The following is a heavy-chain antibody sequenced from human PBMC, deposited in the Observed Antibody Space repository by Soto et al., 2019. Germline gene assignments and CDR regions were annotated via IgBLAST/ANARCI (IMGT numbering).Heavy chain of an antibody. J-gene: IGHJ6*02. CDR2: IYYSGST. CDR3: ARGSSGYLNLYYYYGMDV. D-gene: IGHD3-22*01. CDR1: GGSISSGGYY. V-gene: IGHV4-31*03. Sequence: LSLTCTVSGGSISSGGYYWSWIRQHPGKGLEWIGYIYYSGSTYYNPSLKSRVTISVDTSKNQFSLKLSSVTAADTAVYYCARGSSGYLNLYYYYGMDVWGQGTTVTVSS.